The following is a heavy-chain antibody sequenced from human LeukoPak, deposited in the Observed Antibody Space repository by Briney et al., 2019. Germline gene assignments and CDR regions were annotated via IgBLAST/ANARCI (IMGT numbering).Heavy chain of an antibody. CDR2: ISAYNGNT. J-gene: IGHJ4*02. D-gene: IGHD3-10*01. V-gene: IGHV1-18*04. CDR3: ARDDPYYYGSGSYYDY. Sequence: ASVKVSCKASGYTFTSYYMHWVRQAPGQGLEWMGWISAYNGNTNYAQKLQGRVTMTTDTSTSTAYMELRSLRSDDTAVYYCARDDPYYYGSGSYYDYWGQGTLVTVSS. CDR1: GYTFTSYY.